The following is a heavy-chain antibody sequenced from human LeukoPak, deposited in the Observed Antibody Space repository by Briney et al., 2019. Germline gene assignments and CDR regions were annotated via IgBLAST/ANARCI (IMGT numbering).Heavy chain of an antibody. V-gene: IGHV4-39*01. CDR3: ARGRVLRYFDWRNWFDP. CDR2: IYYSGST. D-gene: IGHD3-9*01. J-gene: IGHJ5*02. Sequence: SETLSLTCTVSGGSISSSSYYWGWIRQPPGKGLEWIGSIYYSGSTYYNPSLKSRVTISVDTSKNQFSLKLSSVTAADTAVYYCARGRVLRYFDWRNWFDPWGQGTLVTVSS. CDR1: GGSISSSSYY.